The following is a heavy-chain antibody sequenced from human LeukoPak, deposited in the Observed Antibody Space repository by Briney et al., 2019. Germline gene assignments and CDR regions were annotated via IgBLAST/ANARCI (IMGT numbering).Heavy chain of an antibody. CDR1: GGSISSSSYY. Sequence: SETLSLTCTVSGGSISSSSYYWGWIRQPPGKGLEWIGSIYYSGSTYYNPSLKSRVTISVDTSKNQFSLKLSSVTAADTAVYYCAEISSSWYYFDYWGQGTLVTVPS. V-gene: IGHV4-39*01. J-gene: IGHJ4*02. CDR3: AEISSSWYYFDY. CDR2: IYYSGST. D-gene: IGHD6-13*01.